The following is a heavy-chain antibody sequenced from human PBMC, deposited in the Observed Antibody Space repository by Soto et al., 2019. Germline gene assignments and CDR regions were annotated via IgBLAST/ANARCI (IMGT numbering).Heavy chain of an antibody. CDR3: ARDFSSLGNFDY. CDR1: GFTFSSYA. CDR2: ISGSGGST. Sequence: PGGSLRLSCAASGFTFSSYAMSWVRQAPGKGLEWVSTISGSGGSTYYADSVKGRFTISRDNSKNTLYLQMNSLRAEDTAVYYCARDFSSLGNFDYWGQGTLVTVSS. J-gene: IGHJ4*02. D-gene: IGHD6-6*01. V-gene: IGHV3-23*01.